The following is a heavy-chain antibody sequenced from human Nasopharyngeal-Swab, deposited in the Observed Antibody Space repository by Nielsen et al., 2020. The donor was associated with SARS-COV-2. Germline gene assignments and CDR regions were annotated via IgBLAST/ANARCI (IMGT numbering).Heavy chain of an antibody. CDR1: GYTLTSYG. CDR3: ARVANYYGSGSYLNWFDP. V-gene: IGHV1-18*01. Sequence: ASVKVSCKASGYTLTSYGISWGRQAPGQGLEWMGWISAYNGNTNYAQKLQGRVAMTTDTSTSTAYMELRSLRSDDTAVYYCARVANYYGSGSYLNWFDPWGQGTLVTVSS. J-gene: IGHJ5*02. D-gene: IGHD3-10*01. CDR2: ISAYNGNT.